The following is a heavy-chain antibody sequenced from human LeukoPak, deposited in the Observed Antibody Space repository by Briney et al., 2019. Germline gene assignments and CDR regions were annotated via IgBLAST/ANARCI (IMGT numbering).Heavy chain of an antibody. V-gene: IGHV4-61*01. J-gene: IGHJ4*02. D-gene: IGHD3-16*01. Sequence: ASETLSLTCTVSGGSISSSSYYWSWIRQPPGKGLEWIGYIYYSGSTNYNPSLKSRVTISVDTSKNQFSLKLSSVTAADTAVYYCARVNYDYVWGSYGWGWYFDYWGQGTLVTVSS. CDR2: IYYSGST. CDR3: ARVNYDYVWGSYGWGWYFDY. CDR1: GGSISSSSYY.